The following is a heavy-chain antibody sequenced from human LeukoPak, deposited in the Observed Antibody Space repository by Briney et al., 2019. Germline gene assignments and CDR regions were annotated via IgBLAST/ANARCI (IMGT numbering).Heavy chain of an antibody. CDR3: AREAEYAQDAFDI. CDR2: IYYSGST. Sequence: PSETLPLTCTVSGGSISSGGYYWSWIRQHPGKGLEWIGYIYYSGSTYYNPSLKSRVTISVDTSKNQFSLKLSSVTAADTAVYYCAREAEYAQDAFDIWGQGTMVTVSS. V-gene: IGHV4-31*03. J-gene: IGHJ3*02. D-gene: IGHD2-15*01. CDR1: GGSISSGGYY.